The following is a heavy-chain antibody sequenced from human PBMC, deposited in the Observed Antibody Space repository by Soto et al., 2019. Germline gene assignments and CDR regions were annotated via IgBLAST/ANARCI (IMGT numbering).Heavy chain of an antibody. J-gene: IGHJ6*02. V-gene: IGHV1-69*06. CDR1: GDTSSNYG. CDR3: ARDPDEVVGTDYHYYGMDV. CDR2: IPPVFGTT. Sequence: SVKVSCKASGDTSSNYGVSWVRQAPGQGLEWMGGIPPVFGTTTYARNFQGRITITADKSTSTVYMELTSLRSDDTATYYCARDPDEVVGTDYHYYGMDVWDQGPRSPSP. D-gene: IGHD1-26*01.